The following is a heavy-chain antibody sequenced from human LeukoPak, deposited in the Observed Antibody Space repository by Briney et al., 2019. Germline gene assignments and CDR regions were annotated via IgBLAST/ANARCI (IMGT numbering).Heavy chain of an antibody. CDR1: GFTFSAYS. D-gene: IGHD3-9*01. V-gene: IGHV3-23*01. J-gene: IGHJ4*02. Sequence: PGGSLRLSCAASGFTFSAYSMTWVRQAPGKGLEWVSAISGNGGSTFDADSVKGRFTISRDNSKNTPYLQMNSLRAEDTAIYYCAKDVFELYDIYDHWGQGTLVTVSS. CDR2: ISGNGGST. CDR3: AKDVFELYDIYDH.